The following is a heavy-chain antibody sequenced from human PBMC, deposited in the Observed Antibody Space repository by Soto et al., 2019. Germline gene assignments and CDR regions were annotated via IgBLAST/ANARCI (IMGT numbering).Heavy chain of an antibody. CDR1: GYTFNRYA. Sequence: ASVKVSWKASGYTFNRYAISWVRQAPGQGLEWMGWISAYNGNTNYAQKFQGRVTMTTDTSTSTAYMELRSLRSDDTAVYYCARLYYYDSSGYYYVEDFWGQGTLVTVSS. J-gene: IGHJ4*02. CDR3: ARLYYYDSSGYYYVEDF. D-gene: IGHD3-22*01. V-gene: IGHV1-18*01. CDR2: ISAYNGNT.